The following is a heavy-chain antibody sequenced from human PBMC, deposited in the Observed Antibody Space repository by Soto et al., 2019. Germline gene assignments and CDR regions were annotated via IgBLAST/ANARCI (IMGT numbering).Heavy chain of an antibody. D-gene: IGHD3-22*01. CDR3: AREADDSSGYYYGSGGY. V-gene: IGHV1-18*01. J-gene: IGHJ4*02. CDR2: ISAYNGNT. Sequence: QVQLVQSGAEVKKPGASVKVSCKASGYTFTSYGIIWVRQAPGQGLERMGWISAYNGNTNYAQKLQGRVTMTTDTSTNTAYMELRRLRSDDTAVYCCAREADDSSGYYYGSGGYWGQGTLVTVSS. CDR1: GYTFTSYG.